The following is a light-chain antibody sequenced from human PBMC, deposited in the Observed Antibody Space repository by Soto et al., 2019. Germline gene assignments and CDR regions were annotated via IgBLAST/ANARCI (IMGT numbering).Light chain of an antibody. Sequence: EIVMTQSLPSLTVTPGEPASISCSSSQRLLHSNGNIFLDWYLQKPGQSPQLLIYLGFNRASGVPDRVSGSGAGTDFTLKISRVEAEDAGIYYCMQALQTPYTFGQGTKLEIK. CDR3: MQALQTPYT. V-gene: IGKV2-28*01. J-gene: IGKJ2*01. CDR1: QRLLHSNGNIF. CDR2: LGF.